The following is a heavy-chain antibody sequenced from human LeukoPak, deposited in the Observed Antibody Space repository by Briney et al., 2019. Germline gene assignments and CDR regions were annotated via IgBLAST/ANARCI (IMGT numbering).Heavy chain of an antibody. D-gene: IGHD6-19*01. CDR2: ISGNGVTT. V-gene: IGHV3-64D*09. J-gene: IGHJ4*02. CDR1: GFTFSSHA. Sequence: GGSLRLSCSASGFTFSSHAMHWVRQAPGKGLEYVSVISGNGVTTYYADSVKGGFTISRDNSKNTLYLQMSSLRAEDTAVYYCVKDIQGYSSGWPFDYWGQGTLVTVSS. CDR3: VKDIQGYSSGWPFDY.